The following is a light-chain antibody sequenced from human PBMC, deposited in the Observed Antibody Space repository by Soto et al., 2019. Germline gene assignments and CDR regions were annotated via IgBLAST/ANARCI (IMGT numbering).Light chain of an antibody. V-gene: IGKV1-39*01. CDR2: AAP. Sequence: QMTQSPSSLFASVADRVTITCRARQSISSHLNWYQQKVGQTPRLLIYAAPTLQSEVPPRVSGSGSGTEFTRTISCLQREDFATYYCQHSHSAPLTFGGGTKIQI. CDR3: QHSHSAPLT. CDR1: QSISSH. J-gene: IGKJ4*01.